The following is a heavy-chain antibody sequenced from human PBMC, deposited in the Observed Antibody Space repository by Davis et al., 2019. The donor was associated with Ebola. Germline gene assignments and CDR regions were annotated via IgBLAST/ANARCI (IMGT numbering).Heavy chain of an antibody. CDR3: ARGDVVLQGARPDY. CDR1: GGSLKGYY. Sequence: MPSETLSLTCAVYGGSLKGYYRSWIRQPPGKGLEWIGEINHRGSTNYNPSLKSRVTISVDTSKNQFSLKVNSVTAADTAVYYCARGDVVLQGARPDYWDQGTLVTVSS. CDR2: INHRGST. V-gene: IGHV4-34*01. D-gene: IGHD2/OR15-2a*01. J-gene: IGHJ4*02.